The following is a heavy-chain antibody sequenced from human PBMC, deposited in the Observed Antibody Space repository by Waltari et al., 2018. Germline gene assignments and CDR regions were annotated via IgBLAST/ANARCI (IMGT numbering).Heavy chain of an antibody. V-gene: IGHV3-9*01. CDR1: GLNFVARA. D-gene: IGHD1-26*01. CDR2: IYGSSDRV. CDR3: IKESNAGGLDY. Sequence: EVPLVESGGSLVQSARSLRRSCLVSGLNFVARAMPWVRQPPGKGLEWVSGIYGSSDRVDYADSVKGRFTTSRDNAKNLLYLQMDSLKTEDTALYYCIKESNAGGLDYWGQGTLVTVSS. J-gene: IGHJ4*02.